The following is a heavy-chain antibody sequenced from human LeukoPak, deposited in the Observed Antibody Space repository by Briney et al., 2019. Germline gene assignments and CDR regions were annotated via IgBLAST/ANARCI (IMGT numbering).Heavy chain of an antibody. V-gene: IGHV1-2*02. CDR3: VREGSNQMGSIHFDL. D-gene: IGHD5-24*01. Sequence: ASVKVSCKTSGYTFTDRYVHWLRLVPGQGPEWMGWINPKSGGTQFAMQFRGRVTMNTDPSITTVYMDLRSLVSDDTAVYYCVREGSNQMGSIHFDLWGQETLLTVSS. CDR2: INPKSGGT. CDR1: GYTFTDRY. J-gene: IGHJ4*02.